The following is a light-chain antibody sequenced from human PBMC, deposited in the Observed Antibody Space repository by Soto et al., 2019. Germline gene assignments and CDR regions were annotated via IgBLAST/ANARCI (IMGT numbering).Light chain of an antibody. V-gene: IGKV3-11*01. CDR1: QSVSSY. CDR2: DAS. J-gene: IGKJ5*01. CDR3: QEHASI. Sequence: EIVLTQSPGTLSLSPGERATLSCRASQSVSSYLAWYQQKPGQAPRLLIYDASTRATGIPDRFSGSGSGTDFTLTISRLEPEDFAVYYSQEHASIFGQGTRLEIK.